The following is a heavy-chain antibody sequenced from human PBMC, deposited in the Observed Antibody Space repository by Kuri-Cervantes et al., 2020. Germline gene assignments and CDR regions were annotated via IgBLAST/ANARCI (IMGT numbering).Heavy chain of an antibody. CDR2: IIPIFGTA. D-gene: IGHD2-15*01. V-gene: IGHV1-69*13. J-gene: IGHJ4*02. CDR1: GGTFSSYA. Sequence: SVKVSCKASGGTFSSYAISWVRQAPGQGLEWMGGIIPIFGTANYAQKFQGRVTIIADESTSTAYMELSSLRSEDTAVYYCASGGEGYCSGGSCYSGYFDYWGQGTLVTVSS. CDR3: ASGGEGYCSGGSCYSGYFDY.